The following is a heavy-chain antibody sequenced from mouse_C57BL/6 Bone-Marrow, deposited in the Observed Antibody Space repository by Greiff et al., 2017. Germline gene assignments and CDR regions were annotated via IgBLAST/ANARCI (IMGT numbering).Heavy chain of an antibody. CDR2: IRNKANGYTT. J-gene: IGHJ3*01. CDR3: ARYPLPDGYYGWFAY. V-gene: IGHV7-3*01. Sequence: DVMLVESGGGLVQPGGSLSLSCAASGFTFTDYYMSWVRQPPGKALEWLGFIRNKANGYTTEYSASVKGRFTISRDNSQSILYLQMNALRAEDSATYYCARYPLPDGYYGWFAYWGQGTLVTVSA. D-gene: IGHD2-3*01. CDR1: GFTFTDYY.